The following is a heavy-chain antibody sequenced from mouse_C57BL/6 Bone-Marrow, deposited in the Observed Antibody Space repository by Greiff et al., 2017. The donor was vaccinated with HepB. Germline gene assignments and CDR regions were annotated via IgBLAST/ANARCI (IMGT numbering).Heavy chain of an antibody. J-gene: IGHJ4*01. Sequence: VQLQQSGPVLVKPGASVKMSCKASGYTFTDYYMNWVKQSHGKSLEWIGVINPYNGGTSYNQKFKGKATLTVDKSSSTAYMELNSLTSEDSAVYYCAREGDYPMDYWGQGTSVTVSS. D-gene: IGHD2-4*01. CDR3: AREGDYPMDY. V-gene: IGHV1-19*01. CDR2: INPYNGGT. CDR1: GYTFTDYY.